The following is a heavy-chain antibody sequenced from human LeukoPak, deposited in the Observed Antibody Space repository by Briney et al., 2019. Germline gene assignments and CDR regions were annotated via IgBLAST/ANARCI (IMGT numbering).Heavy chain of an antibody. Sequence: GGSLRLSCAASGFTFSSYTMNWVRQAPGKGLEGVSSISSSSSYIYYADSMKGRFTISRDNAKNSLYLQMNSLRAEDTAVYYCARDRNHDYVWGSYRPDYFDYWGQGTLVTVSS. CDR1: GFTFSSYT. CDR2: ISSSSSYI. J-gene: IGHJ4*02. D-gene: IGHD3-16*02. V-gene: IGHV3-21*01. CDR3: ARDRNHDYVWGSYRPDYFDY.